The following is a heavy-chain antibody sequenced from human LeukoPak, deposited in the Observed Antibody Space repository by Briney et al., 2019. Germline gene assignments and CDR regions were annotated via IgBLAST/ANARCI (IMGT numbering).Heavy chain of an antibody. CDR2: IYYSGST. CDR1: GGSISSYY. D-gene: IGHD3-10*01. Sequence: SETLSLTCTVSGGSISSYYWSWIRQPPGKGLEWIGYIYYSGSTSYNPSLKSRVTISVDTSKNQFSLKLSSVTAADTAVYYCARSFHGTGNGMDVWGKGTTVTVSS. V-gene: IGHV4-59*01. J-gene: IGHJ6*04. CDR3: ARSFHGTGNGMDV.